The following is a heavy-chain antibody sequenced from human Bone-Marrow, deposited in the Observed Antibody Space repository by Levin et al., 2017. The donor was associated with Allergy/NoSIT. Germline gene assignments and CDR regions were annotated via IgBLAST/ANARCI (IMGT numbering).Heavy chain of an antibody. J-gene: IGHJ4*02. CDR2: ISYDGSIK. CDR1: GFVFSNFA. Sequence: GESLKISCAASGFVFSNFAIHWVRQAPGKGLEWVAVISYDGSIKHYADSVKGRFTISRDNSKNTLYLQMNSLRAEDTAVYYCAKSLDVHYFHYWGQGTLVTVSS. D-gene: IGHD3/OR15-3a*01. V-gene: IGHV3-30*18. CDR3: AKSLDVHYFHY.